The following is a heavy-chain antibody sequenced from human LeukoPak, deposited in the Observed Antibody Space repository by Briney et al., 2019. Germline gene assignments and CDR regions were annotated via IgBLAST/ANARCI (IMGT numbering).Heavy chain of an antibody. V-gene: IGHV4-34*01. CDR3: ARWVVSGILGAFDV. CDR2: INHSGST. CDR1: GGSFSGYY. Sequence: KPSETLSLTCAVYGGSFSGYYWSWIRQPPGKGLEWIGEINHSGSTNYNPSLKSRVTISVDTSKNQFSLNLNSVTAADTAVYYCARWVVSGILGAFDVWGQGTMVPVS. D-gene: IGHD2-21*01. J-gene: IGHJ3*01.